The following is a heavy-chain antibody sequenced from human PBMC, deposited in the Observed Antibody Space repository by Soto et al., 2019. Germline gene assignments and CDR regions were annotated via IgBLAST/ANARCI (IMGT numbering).Heavy chain of an antibody. V-gene: IGHV3-7*01. CDR3: VRNNGYCTYDD. CDR1: GFIFGTSW. Sequence: EVQLVESGGGSVQPGGSLRLSCAASGFIFGTSWMDWVRQAPGKGLEWVAGIKPDGTETSLVDSVKGRFTVSRDNAKNSLYLQMNSLSVEDTAIYFCVRNNGYCTYDDWGQGTLVTVSS. CDR2: IKPDGTET. J-gene: IGHJ4*02. D-gene: IGHD5-12*01.